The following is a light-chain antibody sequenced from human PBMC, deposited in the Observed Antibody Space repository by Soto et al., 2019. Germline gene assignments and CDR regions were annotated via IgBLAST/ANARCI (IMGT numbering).Light chain of an antibody. V-gene: IGKV1-39*01. Sequence: DIQMTQSPSSLSASVGDRVTITCRASQNIKKYLNWYQQKPGKAPNLLIYTASSLQVGLPSRFSGSGSGTDFTLTISSLQPEDCATYYCQQSFGTPLTFGGGTKVDI. CDR3: QQSFGTPLT. J-gene: IGKJ4*01. CDR2: TAS. CDR1: QNIKKY.